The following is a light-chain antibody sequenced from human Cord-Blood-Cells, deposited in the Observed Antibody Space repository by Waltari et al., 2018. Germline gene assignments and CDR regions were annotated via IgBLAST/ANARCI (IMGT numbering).Light chain of an antibody. CDR2: AAS. CDR1: QSISSY. V-gene: IGKV1-39*01. J-gene: IGKJ5*01. CDR3: QQSYSTPIT. Sequence: DIQMTQSPSSLSASVADRVTITCRASQSISSYLNWYKQKPGKAPKLLIYAASSLQSGVPSRFSGSGSGTDFTLTISSLQPEDFATYYCQQSYSTPITFGQGTRLEIK.